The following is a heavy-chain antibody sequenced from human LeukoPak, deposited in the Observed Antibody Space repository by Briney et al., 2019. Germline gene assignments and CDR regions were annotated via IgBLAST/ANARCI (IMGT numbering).Heavy chain of an antibody. V-gene: IGHV4-31*03. CDR3: ARDRGYGMDV. CDR1: GGSINSGGHY. CDR2: IYYSGST. J-gene: IGHJ6*02. Sequence: PSETLSLTCTVSGGSINSGGHYCNWIRQHPGMGLEWIGYIYYSGSTYYNPSLKSRLTISVDTSKNQFSLKLSSVTAADTAVYYCARDRGYGMDVWGQGTTVTVSS.